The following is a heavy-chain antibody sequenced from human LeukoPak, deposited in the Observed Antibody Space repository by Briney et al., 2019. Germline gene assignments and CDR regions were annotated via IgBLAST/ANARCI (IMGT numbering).Heavy chain of an antibody. D-gene: IGHD2-15*01. V-gene: IGHV7-4-1*02. Sequence: GASVKVSCKASGYTFTSYAMNWVRQAPGQGLEWMGWMNTNTGNPTYAQGFTGRFVFSLDTSVSTAYLQTSSLKAEDTAVYYCARARGKTFPYSTWVTDYWGQGTLVTVSS. CDR2: MNTNTGNP. CDR3: ARARGKTFPYSTWVTDY. J-gene: IGHJ4*02. CDR1: GYTFTSYA.